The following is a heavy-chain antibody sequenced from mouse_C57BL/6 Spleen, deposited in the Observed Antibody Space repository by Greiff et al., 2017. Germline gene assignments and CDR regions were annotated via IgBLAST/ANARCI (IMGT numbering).Heavy chain of an antibody. CDR2: IHPSDSDT. Sequence: QVQLQQPGAELVKPGASVKVSCKASGYTFTSYWMHWVKQRPGQGLEWIGRIHPSDSDTNYNQKFKGKATLTVDKSSSTAYMQLSSLTSEDSAVYYCAILYYSNLDWCAYWGQGTLVTVSA. D-gene: IGHD2-5*01. CDR1: GYTFTSYW. CDR3: AILYYSNLDWCAY. J-gene: IGHJ3*01. V-gene: IGHV1-74*01.